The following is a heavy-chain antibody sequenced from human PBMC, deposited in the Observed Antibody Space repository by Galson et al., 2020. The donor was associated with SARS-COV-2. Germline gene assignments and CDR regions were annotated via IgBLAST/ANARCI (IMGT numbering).Heavy chain of an antibody. CDR2: ISSSSSYI. CDR3: AREGLYCGGDCYSSIDY. V-gene: IGHV3-21*01. J-gene: IGHJ4*02. CDR1: GFTFSSYS. Sequence: NSGGSLRLSCAASGFTFSSYSMNWVRQAPGKGLEWVSSISSSSSYIYYADSVKGRFTISRDNAKNSLYLQMNSLRAEDTAVYYCAREGLYCGGDCYSSIDYWGQGTLVTVSS. D-gene: IGHD2-21*01.